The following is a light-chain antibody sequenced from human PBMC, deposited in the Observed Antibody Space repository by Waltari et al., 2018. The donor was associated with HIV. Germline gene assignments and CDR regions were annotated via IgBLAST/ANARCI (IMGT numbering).Light chain of an antibody. CDR2: DVN. CDR3: RSYSRTNTWV. V-gene: IGLV2-14*03. Sequence: QSALTQPASVSGSPGQSITISCTGTRWDIGTYTYVSWYQQHPGKAPKLIIFDVNNRPSGISDRFSGSKSANMASLTISGLQAADEADYYCRSYSRTNTWVFGGGTRLTVL. CDR1: RWDIGTYTY. J-gene: IGLJ3*02.